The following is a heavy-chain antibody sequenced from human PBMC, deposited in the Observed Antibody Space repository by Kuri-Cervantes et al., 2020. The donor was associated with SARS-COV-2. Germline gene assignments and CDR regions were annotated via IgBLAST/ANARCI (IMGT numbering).Heavy chain of an antibody. V-gene: IGHV3-9*01. Sequence: GGSLRLSCAASGFTFDDYAMHWVRQGPGKGLEWVSGISWNSGSIGYADSVKGRFTISRDNSKNTLYLQMNSLRAEDTAVYYCISRLRAGRLLFIDYWGQGTLVTVSS. J-gene: IGHJ4*02. CDR3: ISRLRAGRLLFIDY. CDR1: GFTFDDYA. CDR2: ISWNSGSI. D-gene: IGHD2-2*01.